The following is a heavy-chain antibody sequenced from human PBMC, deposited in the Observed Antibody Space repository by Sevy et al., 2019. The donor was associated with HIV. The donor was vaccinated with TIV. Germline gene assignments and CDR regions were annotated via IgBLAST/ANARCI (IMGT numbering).Heavy chain of an antibody. CDR1: GGSISSSSYY. Sequence: SETLSLTCTVSGGSISSSSYYWGWIRQPPGKGLEWIGSIYYSGSTYYNPSLKSRVTISVDTSKNHFSLKLSSVTAADTAEYFCARYYYGSGSYSKMLDHWGQGTLVTVSS. V-gene: IGHV4-39*02. CDR2: IYYSGST. J-gene: IGHJ4*02. D-gene: IGHD3-10*01. CDR3: ARYYYGSGSYSKMLDH.